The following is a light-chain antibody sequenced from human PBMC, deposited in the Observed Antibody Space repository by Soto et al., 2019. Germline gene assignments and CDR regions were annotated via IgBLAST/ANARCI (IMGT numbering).Light chain of an antibody. CDR2: KAS. Sequence: DVQMTQSPSTVSASVGDRVTITCRASQSISGWLAWYQQRPGKAPKLMIYKASTLETGVPSRFSGSGSGTEFTLTINNLQPDDFATYYCQQYDGYSRTFGQGTKVDIK. J-gene: IGKJ1*01. CDR1: QSISGW. CDR3: QQYDGYSRT. V-gene: IGKV1-5*03.